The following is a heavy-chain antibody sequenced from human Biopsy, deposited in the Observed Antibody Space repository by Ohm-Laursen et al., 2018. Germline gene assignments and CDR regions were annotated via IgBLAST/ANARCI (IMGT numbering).Heavy chain of an antibody. CDR1: GGSISGSS. D-gene: IGHD6-19*01. V-gene: IGHV4-59*08. Sequence: SDTLSLTCTVSGGSISGSSWSWIRQAPGRGLEWVGYISYSGSTSNNPSLKSRITISVDTSKNQISLKVTSVTAADTAVYYCAKHGSGCTGDDALHIWGQGTMVTVSS. CDR2: ISYSGST. J-gene: IGHJ3*02. CDR3: AKHGSGCTGDDALHI.